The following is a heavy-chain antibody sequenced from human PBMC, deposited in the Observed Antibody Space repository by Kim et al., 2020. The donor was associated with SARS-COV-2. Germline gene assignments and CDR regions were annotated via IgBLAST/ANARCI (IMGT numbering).Heavy chain of an antibody. V-gene: IGHV1-8*01. D-gene: IGHD6-13*01. CDR2: MNPNSGNT. Sequence: ASVKVSCKASGYTFTSYDINWVRQATGQGLEWMGWMNPNSGNTGYAQKFQGRVTMTRNTSISTAYMELSSLRSEDTAVYYCARGGYSSSWYVSELPKIPYYDYGMDVWGQGTTVTVSS. CDR3: ARGGYSSSWYVSELPKIPYYDYGMDV. CDR1: GYTFTSYD. J-gene: IGHJ6*02.